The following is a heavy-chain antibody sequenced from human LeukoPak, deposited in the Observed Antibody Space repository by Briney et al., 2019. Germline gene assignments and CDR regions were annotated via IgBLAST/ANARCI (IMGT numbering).Heavy chain of an antibody. CDR2: FEPEDGEP. CDR3: ATADKWEPLDY. J-gene: IGHJ4*02. Sequence: WASVKVSCKVSGNSLRDTSIHWVRQAPGQWLEWMGGFEPEDGEPIFAQTFQGRLSMTEDTSTDTAHMELSSLTVEDTAVYYCATADKWEPLDYWGQGTLVTVSS. V-gene: IGHV1-24*01. D-gene: IGHD1-26*01. CDR1: GNSLRDTS.